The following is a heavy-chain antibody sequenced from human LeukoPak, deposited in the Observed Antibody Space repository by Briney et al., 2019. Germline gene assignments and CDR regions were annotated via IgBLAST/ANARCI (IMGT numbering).Heavy chain of an antibody. CDR1: GGTFSSYA. V-gene: IGHV1-69*13. CDR2: IIPIFGTA. Sequence: GASVKVSCKASGGTFSSYAISWVRQAPGQGLEWMGGIIPIFGTANYAQKFQGRVTITADESTSTAYMELSSLRSEDTAVYYCARGCSSTSCPLYYYYGMDVWGQGTTVTVSS. CDR3: ARGCSSTSCPLYYYYGMDV. J-gene: IGHJ6*02. D-gene: IGHD2-2*01.